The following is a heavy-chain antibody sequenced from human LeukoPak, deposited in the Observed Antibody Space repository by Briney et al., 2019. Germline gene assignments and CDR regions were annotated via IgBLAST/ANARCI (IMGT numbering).Heavy chain of an antibody. CDR3: AKDAQRGFDYSNSLEF. Sequence: AGGSLRLSCVASGFTFSHFCFHWVRQAPGKGLEWVAVIWSDGTNKYYGDSVKVRFIIYRDDSHNTVYLQMNSLRVEDTAVYYCAKDAQRGFDYSNSLEFWAQGSLVTVSS. V-gene: IGHV3-33*06. CDR2: IWSDGTNK. CDR1: GFTFSHFC. D-gene: IGHD4-11*01. J-gene: IGHJ1*01.